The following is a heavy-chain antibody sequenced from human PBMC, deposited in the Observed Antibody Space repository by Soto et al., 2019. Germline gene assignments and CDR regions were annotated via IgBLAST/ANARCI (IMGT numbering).Heavy chain of an antibody. J-gene: IGHJ6*02. D-gene: IGHD4-17*01. V-gene: IGHV1-3*01. Sequence: QVQLVQSGAEVKKPGASVKVSCKASGYTFTNYVMHWARQAPGHGLKWMGWINAGNGNTKYSQKFQGKLTITRDTAASTAYMELSSLICEGTAVYSCASAYGDPPYPYGMDVWGQGTTVTVSS. CDR1: GYTFTNYV. CDR3: ASAYGDPPYPYGMDV. CDR2: INAGNGNT.